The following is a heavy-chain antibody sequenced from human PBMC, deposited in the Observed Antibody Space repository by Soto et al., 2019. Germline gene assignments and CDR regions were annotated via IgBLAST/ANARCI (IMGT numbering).Heavy chain of an antibody. D-gene: IGHD6-19*01. V-gene: IGHV3-23*01. CDR1: GFTFSSYA. CDR2: ISGRRGST. Sequence: PGGSLRLSCAASGFTFSSYAMSWVRQAPGKGLEWVSGISGRRGSTYYADSVKGRFTISRDNSKNTLYLQMNSLRAEDTAVYYCAKDGLGIAVAGSYYFDYWGQGTLVTVSS. J-gene: IGHJ4*02. CDR3: AKDGLGIAVAGSYYFDY.